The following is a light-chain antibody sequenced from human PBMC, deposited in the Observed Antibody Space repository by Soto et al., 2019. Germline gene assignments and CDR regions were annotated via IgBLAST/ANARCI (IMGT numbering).Light chain of an antibody. J-gene: IGLJ2*01. CDR3: ASYTSSNTLL. Sequence: QSALTQPASVSGPPGQSITISCTGTSSDVGGYNYVSWYQQHPGKDPKLMIYDVTIRPSGVSNRFSGSKSGNTASLTISGLQADDEADYYCASYTSSNTLLFGGGTKVTVL. CDR2: DVT. V-gene: IGLV2-14*01. CDR1: SSDVGGYNY.